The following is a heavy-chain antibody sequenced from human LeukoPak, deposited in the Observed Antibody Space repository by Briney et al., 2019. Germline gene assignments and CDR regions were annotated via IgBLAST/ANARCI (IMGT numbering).Heavy chain of an antibody. CDR2: IYGDNGDT. V-gene: IGHV1-3*03. Sequence: AASVKVSCKASGYIFTRYAINWVRQAPGQRLEWMGWIYGDNGDTKYSQEFQGRVTISRDTSASTAYMELSSLRSEDMAVYYCARGVPGVYYYYYMDVWGKGTTVTVS. CDR3: ARGVPGVYYYYYMDV. D-gene: IGHD2-8*01. CDR1: GYIFTRYA. J-gene: IGHJ6*03.